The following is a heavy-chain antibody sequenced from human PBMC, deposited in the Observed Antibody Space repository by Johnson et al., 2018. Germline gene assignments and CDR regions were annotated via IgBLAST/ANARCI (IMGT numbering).Heavy chain of an antibody. CDR2: ISYHGNNK. V-gene: IGHV3-30*18. Sequence: QVQLVQSGGGVVQPGRSLRLSCAASRFTFSYYGMHWVRQAPGKGLEWVALISYHGNNKYYADSVKGRFTISRDNSKNTLYLQMNSLRGEDTAVYYCAKDMRSGVPTPYYLDNWGQGTLVTVSS. CDR1: RFTFSYYG. D-gene: IGHD3-10*01. CDR3: AKDMRSGVPTPYYLDN. J-gene: IGHJ4*02.